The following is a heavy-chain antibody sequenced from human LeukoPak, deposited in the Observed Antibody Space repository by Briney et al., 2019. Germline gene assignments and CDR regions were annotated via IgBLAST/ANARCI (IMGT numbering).Heavy chain of an antibody. V-gene: IGHV3-48*01. CDR1: GFTFTNYW. Sequence: SGGSLRLSCAASGFTFTNYWMSWVRQAPGKGLEWVSYISSSSSTIYYADSVKGRFTISRDNSKNTLYLQMNSLRAEDTAVYYCARLNSGSYYYWGQGTLVTVSS. CDR2: ISSSSSTI. D-gene: IGHD3-10*01. J-gene: IGHJ4*02. CDR3: ARLNSGSYYY.